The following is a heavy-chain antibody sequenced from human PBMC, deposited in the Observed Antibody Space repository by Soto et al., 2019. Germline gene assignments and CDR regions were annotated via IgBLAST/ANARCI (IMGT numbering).Heavy chain of an antibody. CDR2: IYTSGNT. CDR3: ARGRATAISFVFDY. V-gene: IGHV3-66*01. J-gene: IGHJ4*02. CDR1: AFTLSSNY. Sequence: EVQVVESGGDLVQPGGSLRLSCAASAFTLSSNYMTWVRQAPGKGLEWVAVIYTSGNTDYADSVKGRFTISRDNSKNAVSLQMNSLRTEETAVYYCARGRATAISFVFDYWGQGTLVTVSS. D-gene: IGHD5-18*01.